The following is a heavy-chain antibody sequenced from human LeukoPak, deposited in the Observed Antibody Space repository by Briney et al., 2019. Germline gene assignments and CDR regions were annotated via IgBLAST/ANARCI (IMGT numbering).Heavy chain of an antibody. CDR3: ARVDREVRRGYCSGGSCYGYYFDY. D-gene: IGHD2-15*01. V-gene: IGHV4-59*01. Sequence: SETLSLTCPVSGGSISSYYWSWIRQPPGKGLEWIGYIYYSGSTNYNPSLKSRVTISVDTSKNQFSLKLSSVTAADTAVYYCARVDREVRRGYCSGGSCYGYYFDYWGQGTLVSVSS. J-gene: IGHJ4*02. CDR1: GGSISSYY. CDR2: IYYSGST.